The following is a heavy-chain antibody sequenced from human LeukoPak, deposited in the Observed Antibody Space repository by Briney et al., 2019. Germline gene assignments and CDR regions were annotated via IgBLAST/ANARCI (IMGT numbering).Heavy chain of an antibody. CDR1: GRSISSYY. Sequence: SETLSLTCTVSGRSISSYYWSWIRQPARKGLEWIGRIYTSGRTNYNTSLKSQVTMSVDTSKNQFSLKLSAVTAAGEGVYYCARVTEDTAFDIWGQGTMVTVSS. CDR3: ARVTEDTAFDI. D-gene: IGHD7-27*01. J-gene: IGHJ3*02. CDR2: IYTSGRT. V-gene: IGHV4-4*07.